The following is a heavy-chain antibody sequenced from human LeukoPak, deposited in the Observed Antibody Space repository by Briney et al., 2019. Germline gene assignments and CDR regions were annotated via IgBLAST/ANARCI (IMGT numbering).Heavy chain of an antibody. J-gene: IGHJ4*02. V-gene: IGHV3-74*01. CDR1: GFTVSSYW. CDR3: VRDFVGPDEY. D-gene: IGHD2-21*01. Sequence: QPGGSLRLSCAASGFTVSSYWMHWVRHAPGKGLVWVSRINRDGSRIDHADSVRGRFTISRDNAKNTLYLQMNSLGVEDTAVYYCVRDFVGPDEYWGQGTQVTVSS. CDR2: INRDGSRI.